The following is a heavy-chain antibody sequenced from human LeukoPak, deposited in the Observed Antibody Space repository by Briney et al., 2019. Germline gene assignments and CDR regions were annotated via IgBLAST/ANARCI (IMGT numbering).Heavy chain of an antibody. CDR2: MSSRRSYI. D-gene: IGHD5-18*01. CDR1: GFTFSSYI. CDR3: ARVLEGHSSGSDVDI. J-gene: IGHJ3*02. V-gene: IGHV3-21*01. Sequence: GGSLRLSCSASGFTFSSYIMHWVRQAPGKGLECVSSMSSRRSYIYYADSVKGRFTISRDNAKNSLFLQMNSLRAEDTAVCHCARVLEGHSSGSDVDIWGQGKMVTVSS.